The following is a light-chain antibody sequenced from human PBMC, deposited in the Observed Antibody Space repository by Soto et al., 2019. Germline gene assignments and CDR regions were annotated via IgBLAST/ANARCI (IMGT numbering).Light chain of an antibody. J-gene: IGKJ4*01. V-gene: IGKV3-15*01. CDR2: DAS. CDR1: QSVSRY. Sequence: EIVLTQSPATLSLSPGERAILSCRASQSVSRYLAWYQQKAGQAPRLLIYDASIRATGFPARFSGSGSGTEFNITISSLQSEDSAIYYCQQYNNWPRATFGGGTKVDI. CDR3: QQYNNWPRAT.